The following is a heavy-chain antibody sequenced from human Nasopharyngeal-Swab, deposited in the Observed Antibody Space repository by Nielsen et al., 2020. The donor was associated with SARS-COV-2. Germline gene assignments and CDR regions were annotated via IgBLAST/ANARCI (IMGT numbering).Heavy chain of an antibody. CDR3: ARPTVYSNFEY. CDR1: GYRFISYW. D-gene: IGHD4-11*01. V-gene: IGHV5-51*01. CDR2: IYPGDSDT. J-gene: IGHJ4*02. Sequence: GESLKISCQGSGYRFISYWIGWVRQMPGKGLEWMGIIYPGDSDTRYSPSFQGQVTMSVDKSATTAYLQWNSLRASDTATYYCARPTVYSNFEYWGQGTLVTVSS.